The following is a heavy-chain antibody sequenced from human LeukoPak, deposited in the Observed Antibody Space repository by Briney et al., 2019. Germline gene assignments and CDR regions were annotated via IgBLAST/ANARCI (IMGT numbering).Heavy chain of an antibody. CDR1: GFTVSSNY. CDR3: AKYSGSYLPDAFDI. Sequence: GGSLRLSCAASGFTVSSNYMSWVRQAPGKGLEWVSVIYSGGSTYYADSVKGRFTISRDNSKNTLSLQMNSLRAEDTAVYYCAKYSGSYLPDAFDIWGQGTMVAVSS. CDR2: IYSGGST. V-gene: IGHV3-53*01. J-gene: IGHJ3*02. D-gene: IGHD1-26*01.